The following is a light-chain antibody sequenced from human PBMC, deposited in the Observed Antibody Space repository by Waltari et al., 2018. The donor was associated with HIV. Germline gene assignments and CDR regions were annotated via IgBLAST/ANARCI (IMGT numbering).Light chain of an antibody. CDR2: EDE. V-gene: IGLV6-57*04. CDR3: QSYYLTNVV. Sequence: NFMLTQPHSVSESPGKTVTISCTRSSGNIGSYLVSWYQRRPGSAPTTLFYEDEKRPSGVPDRFSGSIDSSANSSSLTSSGLKTEDEADDYWQSYYLTNVVVGGGTKLTVL. CDR1: SGNIGSYL. J-gene: IGLJ2*01.